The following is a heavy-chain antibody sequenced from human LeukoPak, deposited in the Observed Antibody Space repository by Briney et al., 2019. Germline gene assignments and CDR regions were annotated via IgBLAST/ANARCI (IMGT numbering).Heavy chain of an antibody. CDR3: ARDLYGGNSASWVDL. V-gene: IGHV3-33*01. CDR2: IWYDGSNT. J-gene: IGHJ5*02. D-gene: IGHD4-23*01. Sequence: GSLRLSCGASGFTFKHYGMHWVRQAPGKGLGWVAVIWYDGSNTFYADSVKGRFTISRDNSNNTLYLQVNSLRAEDTAVYYCARDLYGGNSASWVDLWGQGTLVTVSS. CDR1: GFTFKHYG.